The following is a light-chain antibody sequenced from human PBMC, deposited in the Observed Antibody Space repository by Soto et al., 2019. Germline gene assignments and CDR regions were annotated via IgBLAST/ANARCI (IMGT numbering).Light chain of an antibody. J-gene: IGLJ2*01. Sequence: QSALTQPASVSGSPGQSITISCTGTSSDVGGYNFVSWYQQLPGKAPKLMIYEVSNRPSGVSNRFSGSKSGNTASLTISGLHAEDEADYYCSSYTSARGVFGGGTKLTVL. CDR1: SSDVGGYNF. CDR3: SSYTSARGV. V-gene: IGLV2-14*01. CDR2: EVS.